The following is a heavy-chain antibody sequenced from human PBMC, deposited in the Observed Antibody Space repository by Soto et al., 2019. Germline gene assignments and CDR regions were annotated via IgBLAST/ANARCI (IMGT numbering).Heavy chain of an antibody. CDR3: ARYCSGGSCSPPYYYYYMDV. CDR1: GYTFTSYG. V-gene: IGHV1-18*01. D-gene: IGHD2-15*01. J-gene: IGHJ6*03. CDR2: ISAYNGNT. Sequence: ASVKVSCKASGYTFTSYGISWVRQAPGQGLEWMGWISAYNGNTNYAQKLQGRVTMTTDTSTSTAYMELRSLRSDDTAVYYCARYCSGGSCSPPYYYYYMDVWGKGTTVTGSS.